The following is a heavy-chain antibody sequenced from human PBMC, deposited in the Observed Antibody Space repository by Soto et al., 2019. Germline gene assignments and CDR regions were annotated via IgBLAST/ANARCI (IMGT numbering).Heavy chain of an antibody. D-gene: IGHD6-13*01. CDR1: GYTSTSYG. J-gene: IGHJ4*02. Sequence: ASVKVSCKASGYTSTSYGISWVRQAPGQGLEWMGWISAYNGNTNYAQKHQGRDNMTTDTSTSTAYMELRSLRSDDTAVYYCARDDIAAAGTGVRWGQGTLVTVSS. CDR2: ISAYNGNT. CDR3: ARDDIAAAGTGVR. V-gene: IGHV1-18*01.